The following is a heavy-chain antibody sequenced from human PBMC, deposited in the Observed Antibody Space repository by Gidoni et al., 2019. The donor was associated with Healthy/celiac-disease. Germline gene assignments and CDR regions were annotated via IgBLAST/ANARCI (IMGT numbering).Heavy chain of an antibody. D-gene: IGHD6-13*01. CDR1: GGSISSGGYY. J-gene: IGHJ3*02. CDR3: ARIPQSSSWYRGAFDI. CDR2: IYYSGST. V-gene: IGHV4-31*03. Sequence: QVQLQESGPGLVKPSQTLSLTCTVSGGSISSGGYYWSWLRQHPGKGLEWIGYIYYSGSTYYNPSLKSRVTISVDTSKNQFSLKLSSVTAADTAVYYCARIPQSSSWYRGAFDIWGQGTMVTVSS.